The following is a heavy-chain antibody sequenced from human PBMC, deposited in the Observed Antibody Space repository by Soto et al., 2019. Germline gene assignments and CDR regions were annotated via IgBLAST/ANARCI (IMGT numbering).Heavy chain of an antibody. CDR1: GFTFTRYS. V-gene: IGHV3-21*01. CDR2: ISSTTNYI. Sequence: PGGSLRLSCAASGFTFTRYSMNWVRQAPGKGLEWVSSISSTTNYIYYADSMKGRFTVSRDNAKNSVYLEMNSLSAEDTAVYYCARESEDLTSNFDYWGQGTLVTVSS. J-gene: IGHJ4*02. CDR3: ARESEDLTSNFDY.